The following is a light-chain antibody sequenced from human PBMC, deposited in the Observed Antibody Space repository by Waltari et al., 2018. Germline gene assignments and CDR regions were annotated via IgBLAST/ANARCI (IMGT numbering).Light chain of an antibody. V-gene: IGKV2-28*01. CDR2: LGS. CDR3: MQALQTPWT. Sequence: IVMTQSPISLHVTPGAPASISCRSSRSLLHTNDQNYLEWYFQKPGQSPQLLIYLGSNRASGVPDRFRGRGSGTDFTLEISRVEAEDVGIYFCMQALQTPWTFGQGTKVEIK. J-gene: IGKJ1*01. CDR1: RSLLHTNDQNY.